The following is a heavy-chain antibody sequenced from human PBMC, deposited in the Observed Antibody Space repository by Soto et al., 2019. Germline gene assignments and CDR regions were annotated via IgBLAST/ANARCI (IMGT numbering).Heavy chain of an antibody. J-gene: IGHJ5*02. CDR1: WGTSVGGGGH. V-gene: IGHV4-39*02. CDR3: ARDRSISWFFT. CDR2: IYYGGST. D-gene: IGHD1-26*01. Sequence: PSETPCPPTTVVWGTSVGGGGHRGMNRQPPGKGLEWIGSIYYGGSTYYNPSLKSRVTISVDTSKNQFSLKLTSVTAADTAVYYCARDRSISWFFTWGRGVLVTVSS.